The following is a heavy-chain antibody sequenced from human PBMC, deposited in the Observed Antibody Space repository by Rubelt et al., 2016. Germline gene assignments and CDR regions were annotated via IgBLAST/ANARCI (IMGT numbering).Heavy chain of an antibody. CDR2: IYTSGST. D-gene: IGHD5-12*01. CDR3: ARFSPRGYSGYDYRGDAFDI. V-gene: IGHV4-4*07. Sequence: VSGGSISSYYWSWIRQPAGKGLEWIGRIYTSGSTNYNPSLKSRVTMSVDTSKNQFSLKLSSVTAADTAVYYCARFSPRGYSGYDYRGDAFDIWGQGTMVTVSS. CDR1: GGSISSYY. J-gene: IGHJ3*02.